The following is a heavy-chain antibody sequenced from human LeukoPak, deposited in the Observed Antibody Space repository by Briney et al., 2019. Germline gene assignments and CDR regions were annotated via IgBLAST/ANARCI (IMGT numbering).Heavy chain of an antibody. D-gene: IGHD6-13*01. V-gene: IGHV3-30*04. CDR1: GFTFSSYA. Sequence: GGSLRLSCAASGFTFSSYAMNWVRQAPGKGLEWVAIISYDGSNEYYADSVKGRFTISRDNSKNTLYLQMKSLRAEDTAIYYCTRAPFPYSSSWYGVDWGQGTLVTVSS. CDR3: TRAPFPYSSSWYGVD. J-gene: IGHJ4*02. CDR2: ISYDGSNE.